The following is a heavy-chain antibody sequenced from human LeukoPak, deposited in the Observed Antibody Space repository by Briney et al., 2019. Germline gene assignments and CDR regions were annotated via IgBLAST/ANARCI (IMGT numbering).Heavy chain of an antibody. V-gene: IGHV2-5*02. D-gene: IGHD6-19*01. CDR2: IYWDDVK. J-gene: IGHJ4*02. CDR3: THRIHGSGFGHY. Sequence: SGPTLVNPTQTLTLTCTFSGVSLRATGVGVGWIRQPPGKALEWLALIYWDDVKRYIPSLQSRLTITKDTSKNQVVLTMTDMDPVDTATYYCTHRIHGSGFGHYWGRGTLVTVSS. CDR1: GVSLRATGVG.